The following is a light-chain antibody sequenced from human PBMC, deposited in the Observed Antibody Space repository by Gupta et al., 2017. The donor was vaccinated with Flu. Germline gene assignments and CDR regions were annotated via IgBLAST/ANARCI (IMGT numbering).Light chain of an antibody. J-gene: IGKJ2*01. CDR1: QSLSIY. Sequence: VLPKSPATLSSSPGERATLSCSAIQSLSIYLPWYQQKPGQSPRLLIYDASIRATGIPARFSGSGSGTDFTLTISSLEPEDFAVYYCLQRSSWPYTFGQGTKLEIK. CDR2: DAS. V-gene: IGKV3-11*01. CDR3: LQRSSWPYT.